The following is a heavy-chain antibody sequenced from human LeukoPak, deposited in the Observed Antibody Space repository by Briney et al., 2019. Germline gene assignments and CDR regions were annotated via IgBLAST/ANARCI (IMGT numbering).Heavy chain of an antibody. V-gene: IGHV1-2*06. CDR2: INLNSGGT. CDR3: ARSIVVVTAGCFDY. Sequence: SVKVSCKASGYTFTGYYMHWVRQAPGPGLERMGRINLNSGGTNYAQKFQGRVTMTRDTSNSTAYMELSRLRSDDTAVYYCARSIVVVTAGCFDYWGQGTLVTVSS. CDR1: GYTFTGYY. J-gene: IGHJ4*02. D-gene: IGHD2-21*02.